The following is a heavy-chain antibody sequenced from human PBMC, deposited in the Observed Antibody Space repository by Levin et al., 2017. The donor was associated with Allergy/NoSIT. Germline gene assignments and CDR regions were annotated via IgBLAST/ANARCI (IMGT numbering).Heavy chain of an antibody. CDR2: IYYSGST. CDR3: ARGGGNWNDY. V-gene: IGHV4-31*03. J-gene: IGHJ4*02. CDR1: GGSITSGGYY. D-gene: IGHD1-20*01. Sequence: PSETLSLTCTVSGGSITSGGYYWSWIRQHPGTGLEWIGYIYYSGSTYYNPSLESRVTISVDTSKNQYSLKLSSMTAADTAVYYCARGGGNWNDYWGQGTLVTVSS.